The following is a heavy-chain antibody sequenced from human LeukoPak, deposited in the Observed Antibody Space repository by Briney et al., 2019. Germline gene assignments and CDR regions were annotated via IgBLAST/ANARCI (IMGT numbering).Heavy chain of an antibody. D-gene: IGHD2-8*01. V-gene: IGHV3-23*01. J-gene: IGHJ4*02. CDR2: ISDSGATT. CDR1: GFTFSSYA. Sequence: GGSLRLSCAGSGFTFSSYAMSWVRQAPGKGLEWVSAISDSGATTYDADSVKGRFTISRDNYRSTLYLQMNSLRAEDTALYYCAKDTSIGRYCTNGVCSPFDYWSQGTLVTVSS. CDR3: AKDTSIGRYCTNGVCSPFDY.